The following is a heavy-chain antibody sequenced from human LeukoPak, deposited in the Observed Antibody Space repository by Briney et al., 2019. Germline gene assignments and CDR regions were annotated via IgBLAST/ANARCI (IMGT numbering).Heavy chain of an antibody. J-gene: IGHJ5*02. V-gene: IGHV4-61*02. D-gene: IGHD6-13*01. CDR2: IYTSGST. CDR3: ATNPSASGAAGTVS. CDR1: GGSISSGSYY. Sequence: PSETLSLTCTVSGGSISSGSYYWSWIRQPAGKGLEWIGRIYTSGSTNYNPSLKSRVTISVDTSKNQFSLKLSSVTAADPAVYYCATNPSASGAAGTVSWGQGTLVTVSS.